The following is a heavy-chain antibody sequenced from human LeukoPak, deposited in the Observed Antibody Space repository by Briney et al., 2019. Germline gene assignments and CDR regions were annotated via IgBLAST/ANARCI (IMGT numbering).Heavy chain of an antibody. CDR1: GFTFSDYY. Sequence: GGSLRLSCAASGFTFSDYYMSWIRQAPGKGQEWVSYISSSGSTIYYADSVKGRFTISRDNAKNSLYLQMNSLRAEDTAVYYCARARIAAAGTFYDYWGQGTLVTVSS. J-gene: IGHJ4*02. V-gene: IGHV3-11*01. CDR2: ISSSGSTI. CDR3: ARARIAAAGTFYDY. D-gene: IGHD6-13*01.